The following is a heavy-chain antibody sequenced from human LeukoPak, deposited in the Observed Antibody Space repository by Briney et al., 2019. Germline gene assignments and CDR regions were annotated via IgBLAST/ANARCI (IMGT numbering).Heavy chain of an antibody. J-gene: IGHJ1*01. Sequence: PGGSLRLSCAASGFTFSNYALTWVRQAPGKGLEWVSSISGVNTHYADSVKGRSSISRDNYKNTLYLQMSSLRAEDTAVYYCARDPNGNYVGAFDFQRWGQGTLVTVSS. CDR3: ARDPNGNYVGAFDFQR. CDR1: GFTFSNYA. D-gene: IGHD4-17*01. V-gene: IGHV3-23*01. CDR2: ISGVNT.